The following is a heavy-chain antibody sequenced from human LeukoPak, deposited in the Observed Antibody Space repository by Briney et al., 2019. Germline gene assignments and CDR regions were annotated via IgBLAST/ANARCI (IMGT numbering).Heavy chain of an antibody. Sequence: GESLRLSCSASGYTFSNYWMSWVRQAPGKGLEYVANIKQDGSETYYVDSVKGRFTISRDNAKNSLYLQMNSLRVEDTAVYYCARDQGILFFDSWGQGTLVTVSS. CDR2: IKQDGSET. D-gene: IGHD2-21*01. CDR3: ARDQGILFFDS. J-gene: IGHJ4*02. CDR1: GYTFSNYW. V-gene: IGHV3-7*01.